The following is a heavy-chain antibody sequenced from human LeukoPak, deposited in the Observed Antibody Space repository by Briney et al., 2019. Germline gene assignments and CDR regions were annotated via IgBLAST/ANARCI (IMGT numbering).Heavy chain of an antibody. V-gene: IGHV3-7*01. CDR1: GFTFSTFN. J-gene: IGHJ5*02. CDR2: IKQDGSEK. CDR3: ARDLRQWLS. D-gene: IGHD6-19*01. Sequence: GGSLRLSCAASGFTFSTFNMNWVRQAPGKGLEWVANIKQDGSEKYYVDSVKGRFTISRDNAKNSLYLQMNSLRAEDTAVYYCARDLRQWLSWGQGTLVTVSS.